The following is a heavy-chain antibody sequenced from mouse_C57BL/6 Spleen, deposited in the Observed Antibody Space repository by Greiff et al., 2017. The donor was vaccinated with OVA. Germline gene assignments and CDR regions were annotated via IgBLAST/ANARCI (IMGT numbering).Heavy chain of an antibody. V-gene: IGHV1-50*01. CDR3: ARGLLRGYFDV. CDR1: GYTFTSYW. CDR2: IDPSDSYT. D-gene: IGHD2-3*01. Sequence: QVQLQQPGAELVKPGASVKLSCKASGYTFTSYWMQWVKQRPGQGLAWIGEIDPSDSYTNYNQKFKGKATLTVDTSSSTAYMQLSSLTSEDSAVYYCARGLLRGYFDVWGTGTTVTVSS. J-gene: IGHJ1*03.